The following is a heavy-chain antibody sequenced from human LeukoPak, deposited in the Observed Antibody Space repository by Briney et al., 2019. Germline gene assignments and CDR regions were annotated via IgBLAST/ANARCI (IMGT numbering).Heavy chain of an antibody. CDR1: GGSFRGYY. J-gene: IGHJ4*02. CDR2: INHSGSI. CDR3: ARYKSVTTYDY. D-gene: IGHD4-17*01. Sequence: SETLSLTCAVYGGSFRGYYWIGIRQPPGKGLEWIGEINHSGSINYNPSLKSRVAISVDTSKNQSSLKLSSVPAADTAVYYCARYKSVTTYDYWGQGTMVTVSS. V-gene: IGHV4-34*01.